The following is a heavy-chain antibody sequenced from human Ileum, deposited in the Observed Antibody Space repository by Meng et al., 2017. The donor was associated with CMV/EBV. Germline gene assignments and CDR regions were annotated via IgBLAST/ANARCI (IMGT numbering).Heavy chain of an antibody. CDR1: GASISSGYYY. Sequence: SGASISSGYYYCGWIRQPPGQGLEWIGHIYDSGNTYYNPSLRNRVTISVDTSKNHFSLNLSSVTATDTAVYYCARVMAAAGRGFDYWGQGTLVTVSS. CDR2: IYDSGNT. CDR3: ARVMAAAGRGFDY. J-gene: IGHJ4*02. D-gene: IGHD6-13*01. V-gene: IGHV4-30-4*08.